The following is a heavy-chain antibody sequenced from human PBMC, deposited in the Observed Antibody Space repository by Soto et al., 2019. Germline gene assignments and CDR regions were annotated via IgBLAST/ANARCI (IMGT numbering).Heavy chain of an antibody. CDR2: INTYKGIT. CDR3: AKVQEKWSKFFDY. J-gene: IGHJ4*02. V-gene: IGHV1-18*01. D-gene: IGHD2-15*01. CDR1: GYTFTNYG. Sequence: QVQLVQSGAEVKKPGASVKVSCKASGYTFTNYGVSWVRQAPGQGLEWMGWINTYKGITNYAQKFQGRVTMTTDTSTSTAYIELRSLRSDDTAIYYCAKVQEKWSKFFDYWGQGTLVTVSS.